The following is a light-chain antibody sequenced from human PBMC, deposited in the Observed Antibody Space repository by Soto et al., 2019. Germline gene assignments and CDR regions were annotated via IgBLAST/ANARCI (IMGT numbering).Light chain of an antibody. CDR2: DVN. Sequence: SALSQPPSVSGSPGQSVAISCTGTSSDIGAYNRVSWYQQPPGTAPKLMIYDVNNRPSGVPDRFSGSKSGNTASLTISGLQADDEADYYCSSFTSSNTYVFGTGTKLTVL. CDR3: SSFTSSNTYV. CDR1: SSDIGAYNR. V-gene: IGLV2-18*02. J-gene: IGLJ1*01.